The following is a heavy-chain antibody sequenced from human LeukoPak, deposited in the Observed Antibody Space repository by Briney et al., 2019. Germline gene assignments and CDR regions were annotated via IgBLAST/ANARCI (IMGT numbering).Heavy chain of an antibody. D-gene: IGHD5-12*01. CDR3: AIRTLGLLRKGGAMDV. CDR2: INPNNGGT. Sequence: GASVKVSCKASGDTFSDYYAHWVRQAPGQGLEWMGWINPNNGGTNYAQKFQGRVTMTRDTSISTAYMELSRLRSDDTAVYYCAIRTLGLLRKGGAMDVWGKGTTATVSS. V-gene: IGHV1-2*02. CDR1: GDTFSDYY. J-gene: IGHJ6*03.